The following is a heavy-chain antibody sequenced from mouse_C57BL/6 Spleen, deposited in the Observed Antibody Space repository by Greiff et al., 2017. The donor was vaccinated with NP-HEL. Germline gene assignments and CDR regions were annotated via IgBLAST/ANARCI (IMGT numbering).Heavy chain of an antibody. CDR1: GFTFSDYG. D-gene: IGHD2-2*01. Sequence: EVKVVESGGGLVKPGGSLKLSCAASGFTFSDYGMHWVRQAPEKGLEWVAYISSGSSTIYYADTVKGRFTISRDNAKNTLFLQMTSLRSEDTAMYYCANGYPFAYWGQGTLVTVSA. CDR3: ANGYPFAY. CDR2: ISSGSSTI. V-gene: IGHV5-17*01. J-gene: IGHJ3*01.